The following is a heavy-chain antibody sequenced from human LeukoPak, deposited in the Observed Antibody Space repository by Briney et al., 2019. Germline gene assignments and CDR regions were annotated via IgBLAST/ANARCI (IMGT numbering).Heavy chain of an antibody. CDR2: ISYDGSNK. CDR1: GFTFSSYA. Sequence: GGSLRLSCAASGFTFSSYAMHWVRQAPGKGLEWVVVISYDGSNKYYADSVKGRFTISRDNSKNTLYLQMNSLRAEDTAVYYCARSDTAMVLDYWGQGTLVTVSS. CDR3: ARSDTAMVLDY. J-gene: IGHJ4*02. V-gene: IGHV3-30-3*01. D-gene: IGHD5-18*01.